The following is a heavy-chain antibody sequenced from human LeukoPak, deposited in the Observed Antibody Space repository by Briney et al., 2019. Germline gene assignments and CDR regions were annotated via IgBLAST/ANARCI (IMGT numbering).Heavy chain of an antibody. Sequence: GGSLRLSCAASGFTLSTYAMHWVRQAPGKGLEWVAIISYEGSNIYYADSVKGRFTISRDTSKNTLYLQTNSLRAEDTAVYYCARDPPFIIGTTFFDYWGQGTLVTVSS. V-gene: IGHV3-30-3*01. J-gene: IGHJ4*02. CDR2: ISYEGSNI. CDR1: GFTLSTYA. CDR3: ARDPPFIIGTTFFDY. D-gene: IGHD1-20*01.